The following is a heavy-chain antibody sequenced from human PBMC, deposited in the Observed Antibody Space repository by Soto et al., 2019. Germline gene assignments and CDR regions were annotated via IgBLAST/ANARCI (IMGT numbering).Heavy chain of an antibody. CDR3: ARGGPGIAAAGTHPNLYYFDY. J-gene: IGHJ4*02. CDR1: GGSFSGYY. V-gene: IGHV4-34*01. D-gene: IGHD6-13*01. CDR2: INHSGST. Sequence: QVQLQQWGAGLLKPSGTLSLPCAAYGGSFSGYYWSGIRQPPGKGLEWIGEINHSGSTNYNPSLKSRVTISVDTSKNQFSLKLSSVTAADTAVYYCARGGPGIAAAGTHPNLYYFDYWGQGTLVTVSS.